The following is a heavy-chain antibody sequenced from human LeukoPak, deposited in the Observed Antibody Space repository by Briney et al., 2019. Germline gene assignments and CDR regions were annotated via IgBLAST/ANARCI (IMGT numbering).Heavy chain of an antibody. V-gene: IGHV4-34*01. CDR2: INHSGST. CDR3: ARILGRSSGWYLGWSYYYYYYGMDV. Sequence: PSETLSLTCAVYGGSFSGYYWSWIRQPPGKGLEWIGEINHSGSTNYNPSLKSRVTISVDTSKNQFSRKLISVTAADTVVYSCARILGRSSGWYLGWSYYYYYYGMDVWGQGTTVTVSS. D-gene: IGHD6-19*01. J-gene: IGHJ6*02. CDR1: GGSFSGYY.